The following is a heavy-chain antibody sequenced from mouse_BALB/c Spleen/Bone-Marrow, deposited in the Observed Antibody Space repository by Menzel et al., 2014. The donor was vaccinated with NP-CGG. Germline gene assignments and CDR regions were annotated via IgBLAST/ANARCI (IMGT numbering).Heavy chain of an antibody. V-gene: IGHV5-12-1*01. Sequence: EVMLVESGGGLVKPGGSLKLSCAASGFAFSSYDMSWVRQTPEKRLEWVAYISGGGGSTYYPDTVKGRFTISRDNAKNTLYLQMSSLKSEDTAMYYCAREVLRDYFDYWGQGTTLTVSS. J-gene: IGHJ2*01. CDR2: ISGGGGST. D-gene: IGHD1-1*01. CDR1: GFAFSSYD. CDR3: AREVLRDYFDY.